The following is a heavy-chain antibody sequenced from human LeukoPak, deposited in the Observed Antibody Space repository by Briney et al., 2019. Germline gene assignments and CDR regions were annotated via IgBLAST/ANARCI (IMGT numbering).Heavy chain of an antibody. J-gene: IGHJ4*02. CDR1: GFTVSSNY. V-gene: IGHV3-66*01. Sequence: GGSLRLSCADSGFTVSSNYMRWVRQAPGKGLEWGSVIYSGGSTHYADSVKGRFTISRDNSKNTLYLQMNSLRAEDTAVYYCARDRLHYDSLTGYPADWGQGTLVTVSS. D-gene: IGHD3-9*01. CDR2: IYSGGST. CDR3: ARDRLHYDSLTGYPAD.